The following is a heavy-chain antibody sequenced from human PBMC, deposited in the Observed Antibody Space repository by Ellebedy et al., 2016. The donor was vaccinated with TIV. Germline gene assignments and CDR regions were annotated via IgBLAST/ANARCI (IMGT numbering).Heavy chain of an antibody. CDR3: AKDSSLDY. Sequence: SLKISCAASGFTFDDYAMHWVRQAPGKGLEWVSGISWNSGRIGYADSVKGRLTISRDNAKNSLYLQMNSLRAEDTALYYCAKDSSLDYWGQGTLVTVSS. CDR1: GFTFDDYA. V-gene: IGHV3-9*01. J-gene: IGHJ4*02. CDR2: ISWNSGRI.